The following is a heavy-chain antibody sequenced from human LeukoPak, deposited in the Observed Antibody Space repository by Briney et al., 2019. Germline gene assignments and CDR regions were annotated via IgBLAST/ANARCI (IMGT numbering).Heavy chain of an antibody. Sequence: KPSETLSLTCAVSGYSISSGYYWGWIRQPPGKGLEWIGSIYHSGSTYYNPSLKSRVTISVDTSKNQFSLKLSSVTAADTAVYYCARRGSCSCDDYWGQGTLVTVSS. CDR3: ARRGSCSCDDY. D-gene: IGHD2-15*01. CDR2: IYHSGST. V-gene: IGHV4-38-2*01. J-gene: IGHJ4*02. CDR1: GYSISSGYY.